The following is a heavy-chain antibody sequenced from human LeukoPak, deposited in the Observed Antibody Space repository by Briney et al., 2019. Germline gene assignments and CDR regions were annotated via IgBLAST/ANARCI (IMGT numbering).Heavy chain of an antibody. CDR1: GYTFTGYY. J-gene: IGHJ4*02. CDR2: INPNSGGT. V-gene: IGHV1-2*04. Sequence: ASVKVSCKASGYTFTGYYIHWVRQAPGQGLEWMGWINPNSGGTNYAQKFQGWVTMTRDTSISTAYMELSRLRSDDTAVYYCARGGSITMVRGVIIPEWWGQGTLVTVSS. CDR3: ARGGSITMVRGVIIPEW. D-gene: IGHD3-10*01.